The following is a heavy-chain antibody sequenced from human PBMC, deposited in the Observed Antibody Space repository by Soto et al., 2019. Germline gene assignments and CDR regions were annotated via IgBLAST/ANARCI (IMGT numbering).Heavy chain of an antibody. CDR2: INHSGST. J-gene: IGHJ2*01. CDR3: ARERHSGWGLYWYFDL. D-gene: IGHD6-19*01. V-gene: IGHV4-34*01. Sequence: SETLSLTCAVYGGSFSGYYWSWIRQPPGKGLEWIGEINHSGSTNYNPSLKSRVTISVDTSKNQFSLKLSSVTAADTAVYYCARERHSGWGLYWYFDLWGRGTLVTAPQ. CDR1: GGSFSGYY.